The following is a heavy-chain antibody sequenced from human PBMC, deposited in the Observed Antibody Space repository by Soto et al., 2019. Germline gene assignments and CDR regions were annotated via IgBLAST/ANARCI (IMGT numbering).Heavy chain of an antibody. J-gene: IGHJ6*02. Sequence: QVQLVESGGGVVEPGRSLSLSCAVSGFTFSNYGMHWVRQAPGKGLEWVAGISYDGSNQYYGDSVKDRFTISSDNSKNTLYLQMNSLRAEDTAVYFCAKSRDGYNFDYYYGMDVWGQGTPVTVSS. CDR3: AKSRDGYNFDYYYGMDV. CDR2: ISYDGSNQ. V-gene: IGHV3-30*18. D-gene: IGHD5-12*01. CDR1: GFTFSNYG.